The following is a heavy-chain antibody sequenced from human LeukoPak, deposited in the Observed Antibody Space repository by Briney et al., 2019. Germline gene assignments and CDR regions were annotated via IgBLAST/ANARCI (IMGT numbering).Heavy chain of an antibody. V-gene: IGHV3-23*01. CDR1: KFAFSSYA. D-gene: IGHD4-17*01. CDR3: AKITKATTPNY. J-gene: IGHJ4*02. CDR2: ISGGGGNT. Sequence: GGSLRLSCAASKFAFSSYAMSWVRQAPGKGLEWVSAISGGGGNTYYADSVKGRFTISRDNSKNTLYLQMNSLRAEDTAVYYCAKITKATTPNYWGRGTLVTVSS.